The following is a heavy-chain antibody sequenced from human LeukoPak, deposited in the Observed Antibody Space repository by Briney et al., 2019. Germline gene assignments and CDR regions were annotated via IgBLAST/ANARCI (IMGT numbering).Heavy chain of an antibody. CDR3: ARDSGSGWYRLD. CDR2: INTGNGNA. D-gene: IGHD6-19*01. J-gene: IGHJ4*02. CDR1: GYTFNSYA. Sequence: GASVKVSCKASGYTFNSYAIHWVRQAPGQRLEWMGWINTGNGNAKYSQNLQGRATITRDTSASTAYMELSSLRYEDTAVYYCARDSGSGWYRLDWGQGTLVTVSS. V-gene: IGHV1-3*04.